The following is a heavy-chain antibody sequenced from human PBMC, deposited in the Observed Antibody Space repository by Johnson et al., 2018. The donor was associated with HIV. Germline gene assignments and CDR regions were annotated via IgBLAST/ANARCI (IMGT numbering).Heavy chain of an antibody. J-gene: IGHJ3*02. V-gene: IGHV3-7*02. CDR1: GFTFSSYW. CDR2: INQDGSEI. Sequence: VQLVESGGGLVQPGGSLRLSCITSGFTFSSYWMNWVRQAPGQGLEWVANINQDGSEIYYVDSVKGRFTISRDNSKNTLYLQMNSLRAGDTAVYYCARGESTTGAFDIWGQGTMVTVSS. CDR3: ARGESTTGAFDI. D-gene: IGHD4-17*01.